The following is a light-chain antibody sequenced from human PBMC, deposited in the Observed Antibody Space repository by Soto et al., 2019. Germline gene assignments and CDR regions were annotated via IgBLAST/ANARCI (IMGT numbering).Light chain of an antibody. CDR3: QQGNSFPWT. CDR2: ATS. V-gene: IGKV1-12*01. J-gene: IGKJ1*01. Sequence: DTQMTQSPSSVSAAVGDTVTMTCRPSQGISIWLAWYQLKPGQAPKLLIYATSRVHGVPSRFAGSGSDADFTLTINNLQPEDSAIYYCQQGNSFPWTFGQGTKVEVQ. CDR1: QGISIW.